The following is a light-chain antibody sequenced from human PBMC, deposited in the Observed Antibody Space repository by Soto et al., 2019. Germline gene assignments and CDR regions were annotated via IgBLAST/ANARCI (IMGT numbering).Light chain of an antibody. CDR1: QSVSSF. CDR3: QQRSNWPLT. CDR2: DAS. J-gene: IGKJ4*01. V-gene: IGKV3-11*01. Sequence: EIVLTQSPATLSLSPGERATLSCRASQSVSSFLAWYQQKPGQAPRLLIYDASNRATGIPARFSGSGSGTDFTLTISGLAPEDFAVYYCQQRSNWPLTFGGGTKVEIK.